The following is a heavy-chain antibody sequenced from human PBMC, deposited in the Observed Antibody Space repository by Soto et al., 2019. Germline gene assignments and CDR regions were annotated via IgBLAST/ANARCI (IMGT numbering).Heavy chain of an antibody. J-gene: IGHJ6*02. Sequence: ESGGGLVKPGGSLRLSCAASGFTFSSYSMNWVRQAPGKGLEWVSSISSSSSYIYYADSVKGRSTISRDNAKNSLYLQMNSLRAEDTAVYYCARMGSQRYYYYGMDVWGQGTTVTVSS. V-gene: IGHV3-21*01. CDR3: ARMGSQRYYYYGMDV. CDR1: GFTFSSYS. CDR2: ISSSSSYI. D-gene: IGHD6-25*01.